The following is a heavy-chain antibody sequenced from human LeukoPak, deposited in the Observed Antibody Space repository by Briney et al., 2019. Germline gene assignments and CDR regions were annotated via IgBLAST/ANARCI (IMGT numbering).Heavy chain of an antibody. CDR3: ARVDWDYYDSSGYYLDY. Sequence: ASVMLCCTDSGYAFTSYGIGLGRQALGQGLGWMGWISAYNGNTNYAQKLQGRVTMTTDTSTSTAYMELRSLRSDDTAVYYCARVDWDYYDSSGYYLDYWGQGTLVTVSS. D-gene: IGHD3-22*01. CDR1: GYAFTSYG. V-gene: IGHV1-18*01. J-gene: IGHJ4*02. CDR2: ISAYNGNT.